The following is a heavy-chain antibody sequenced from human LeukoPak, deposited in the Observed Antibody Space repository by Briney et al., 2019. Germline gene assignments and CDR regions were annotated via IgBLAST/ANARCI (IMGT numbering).Heavy chain of an antibody. CDR3: ASTYYYGSYYIDV. Sequence: SETLSLTCTVSGGSISSYYWSWIRQPPGKGLEWIGYIYYSGSTNYNPSLKSRVTISVDTSKNQFSLKVSSVTAADTAVYYCASTYYYGSYYIDVWGKGTTVTISS. CDR2: IYYSGST. V-gene: IGHV4-59*01. CDR1: GGSISSYY. D-gene: IGHD3-10*01. J-gene: IGHJ6*03.